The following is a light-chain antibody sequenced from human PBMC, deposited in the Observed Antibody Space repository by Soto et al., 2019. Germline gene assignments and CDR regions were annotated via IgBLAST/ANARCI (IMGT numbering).Light chain of an antibody. CDR1: QSVSSSY. Sequence: VLTQTKATLSLSPGERATLSCRASQSVSSSYLAWYQQKPGQAPRLLIYGASSRATGIPDRFSGSGSGTDFTLTISRLEPEDFAVYYCQQYGSSPFTFGQGTLLAI. CDR2: GAS. CDR3: QQYGSSPFT. J-gene: IGKJ5*01. V-gene: IGKV3-20*01.